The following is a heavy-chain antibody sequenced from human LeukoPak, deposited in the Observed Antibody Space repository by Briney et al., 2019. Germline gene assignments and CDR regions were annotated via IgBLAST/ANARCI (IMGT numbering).Heavy chain of an antibody. CDR2: ISYDGSNK. CDR1: GFTFSSYG. V-gene: IGHV3-30*18. J-gene: IGHJ4*02. CDR3: AKDEGITGRPRSLDY. D-gene: IGHD6-13*01. Sequence: PGGSLRLSCAVSGFTFSSYGMHWVRQAPGKGLEWVAVISYDGSNKYYADSVKGRFTISRDNSKNTLYLQMNSLRPEDTAVYYCAKDEGITGRPRSLDYWGQGTLVTVSS.